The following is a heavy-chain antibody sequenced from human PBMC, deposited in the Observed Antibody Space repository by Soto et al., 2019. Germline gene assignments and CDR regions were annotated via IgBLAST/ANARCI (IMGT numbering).Heavy chain of an antibody. V-gene: IGHV5-51*01. J-gene: IGHJ3*02. CDR3: ARTPVIVGPYDTFDI. CDR1: GYRFASYW. Sequence: XDSLTISCQGSGYRFASYWIGWVRQIRGKGLEWMGIIYPGDSDTRYSPSFQGQVTISADKSISTAYLQWSSLKASDTAMYYCARTPVIVGPYDTFDIWGPGTMVTVSS. CDR2: IYPGDSDT. D-gene: IGHD1-26*01.